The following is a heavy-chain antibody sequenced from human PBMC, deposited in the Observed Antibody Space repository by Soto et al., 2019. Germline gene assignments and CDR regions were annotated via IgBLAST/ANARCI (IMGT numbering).Heavy chain of an antibody. J-gene: IGHJ6*02. CDR3: AKVAGVMTTRNYGMDV. D-gene: IGHD3-22*01. Sequence: GGSLRLSCAASGVTFRSYGMHWVRQAPGKGLEWVTLISYDGSNKYYADSVKGRFTISRDNTKNTLYLQMNSLRTEDTAVYYCAKVAGVMTTRNYGMDVWGQGTTVTVSS. CDR2: ISYDGSNK. V-gene: IGHV3-30*18. CDR1: GVTFRSYG.